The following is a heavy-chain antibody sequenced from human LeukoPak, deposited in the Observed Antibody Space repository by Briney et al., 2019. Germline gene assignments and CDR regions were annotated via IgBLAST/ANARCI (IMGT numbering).Heavy chain of an antibody. CDR1: GYTFTGYY. J-gene: IGHJ4*02. CDR3: VRDDLVRGPGY. D-gene: IGHD3-10*01. V-gene: IGHV1-18*04. CDR2: INTYNGNT. Sequence: ASVKVSCKASGYTFTGYYMHWVRQAPGQGLEWMGWINTYNGNTNYAQKFQGRVTMTTDTSTSTAYMELRSLRSDDTAVYYCVRDDLVRGPGYWGQGSLVTVSS.